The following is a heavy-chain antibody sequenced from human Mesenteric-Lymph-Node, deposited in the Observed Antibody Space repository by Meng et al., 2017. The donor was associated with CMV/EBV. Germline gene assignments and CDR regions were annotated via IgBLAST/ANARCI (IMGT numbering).Heavy chain of an antibody. D-gene: IGHD1-26*01. V-gene: IGHV3-73*01. J-gene: IGHJ4*02. CDR2: IRTKINAFAT. Sequence: ETLSLTCAASGFSFSGSVMHWVRQASGKAPEWVGHIRTKINAFATAYDVSVNGRFTISRDDSKDTMYLQMNSLKTDDTAVYYCTRQGWGYWGQGALVTVSS. CDR1: GFSFSGSV. CDR3: TRQGWGY.